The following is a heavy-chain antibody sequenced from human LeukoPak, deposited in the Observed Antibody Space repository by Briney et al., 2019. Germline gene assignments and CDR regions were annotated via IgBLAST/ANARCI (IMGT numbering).Heavy chain of an antibody. D-gene: IGHD2-21*01. CDR3: ARGQGGDGGFDY. V-gene: IGHV1-8*01. CDR2: MNPNSGNT. Sequence: ASVKVSCKASGYTFTSYDINWVRQATGQGLEWMGWMNPNSGNTGYAQKFQGRVTMTRNTSISTAYMELSSLRSEDAAVYYCARGQGGDGGFDYWGQGVLVTVSS. CDR1: GYTFTSYD. J-gene: IGHJ4*02.